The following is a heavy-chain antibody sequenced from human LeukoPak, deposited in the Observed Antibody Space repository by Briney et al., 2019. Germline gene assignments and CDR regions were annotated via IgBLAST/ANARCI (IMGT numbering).Heavy chain of an antibody. CDR3: ARGYYGDYSGFDP. Sequence: GGSLRLSCAASGFTFSSYSMNWVRQAPGKGLEWVSSISSSSYIYYADSVKGRFTISRDNAKNSLYLQMNSLRAEDTAVYYCARGYYGDYSGFDPWGQGTLVTVSS. CDR2: ISSSSYI. D-gene: IGHD4-17*01. V-gene: IGHV3-21*01. J-gene: IGHJ5*02. CDR1: GFTFSSYS.